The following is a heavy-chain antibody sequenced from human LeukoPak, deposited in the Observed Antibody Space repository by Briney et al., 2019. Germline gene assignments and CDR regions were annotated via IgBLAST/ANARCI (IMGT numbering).Heavy chain of an antibody. D-gene: IGHD6-19*01. Sequence: GGSLRLSCAASGFTVSSNYMSWVRQAPGKGLEWVSVIYSGGSTYYADSVKGRFTISRDNSKNTLYLQMNSLRAEDTAVYYCARVPNGWYVTYWGQGTLVTVSS. J-gene: IGHJ4*02. CDR1: GFTVSSNY. CDR3: ARVPNGWYVTY. CDR2: IYSGGST. V-gene: IGHV3-66*02.